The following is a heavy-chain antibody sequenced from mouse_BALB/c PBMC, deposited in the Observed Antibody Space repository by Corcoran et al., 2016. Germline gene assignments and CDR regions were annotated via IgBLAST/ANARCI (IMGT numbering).Heavy chain of an antibody. Sequence: LVKTGASVKISCKASGYSFTGYYMHWVKQSHGKSLEWIGYISCYNGATSYNQKFKGKATFTVDTSSSTAYMQFNSLTSEDSAVYYCARSTLRYYAMDYWGQGTSVTVSS. D-gene: IGHD2-12*01. CDR2: ISCYNGAT. CDR1: GYSFTGYY. V-gene: IGHV1S34*01. J-gene: IGHJ4*01. CDR3: ARSTLRYYAMDY.